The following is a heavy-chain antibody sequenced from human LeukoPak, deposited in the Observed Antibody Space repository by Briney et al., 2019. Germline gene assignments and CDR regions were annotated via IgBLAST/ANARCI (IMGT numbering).Heavy chain of an antibody. CDR1: GGSFSGYY. D-gene: IGHD3-22*01. CDR2: INHSGST. J-gene: IGHJ6*02. CDR3: ARHDKYYYGMDV. V-gene: IGHV4-34*01. Sequence: PSETLSLTCAVYGGSFSGYYWSWIRQPPGKGLEWIGEINHSGSTNYNPSLKSRVTISVDTSKNQFSLKLSSVTAADTAVYYCARHDKYYYGMDVWGQGTTVTVSS.